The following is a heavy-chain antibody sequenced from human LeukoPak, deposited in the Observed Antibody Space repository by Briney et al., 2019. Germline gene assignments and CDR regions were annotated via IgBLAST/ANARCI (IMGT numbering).Heavy chain of an antibody. CDR2: IRHDGSNK. CDR1: GFPFSSYW. Sequence: GGSLRLSCEASGFPFSSYWMHWVRQAPGKGLEWVAFIRHDGSNKYYADSVKGRFTISRDNSKNTPYLQMNSLRAEDTAVYYCAKWGCSGGSCYPFAYWGQGTLVTVSS. V-gene: IGHV3-30*02. D-gene: IGHD2-15*01. CDR3: AKWGCSGGSCYPFAY. J-gene: IGHJ4*02.